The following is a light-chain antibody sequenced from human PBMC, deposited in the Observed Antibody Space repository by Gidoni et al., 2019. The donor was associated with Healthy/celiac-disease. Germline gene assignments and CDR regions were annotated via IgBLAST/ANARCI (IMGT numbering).Light chain of an antibody. CDR3: AAWDDSLNGYV. CDR1: SAHIGSNT. CDR2: SNN. V-gene: IGLV1-44*01. J-gene: IGLJ1*01. Sequence: HSLLPHPPPASVTPAPRVTLSCSGSSAHIGSNTVNWYQQFPGTAPKLLIYSNNQRPSGVPDRFSGSKAGTSASLAISGLQSEDEADYYCAAWDDSLNGYVFGTGTKVTVL.